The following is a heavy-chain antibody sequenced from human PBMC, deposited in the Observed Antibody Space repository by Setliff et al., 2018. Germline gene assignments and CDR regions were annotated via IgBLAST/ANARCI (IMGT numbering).Heavy chain of an antibody. D-gene: IGHD3-9*01. Sequence: ASVKVSCKASGYTFTGYYMHWVRQAPGQGLEWMGRINPNSGGTNYAQKFQGRVTMTRDTSISTAYMELSRLRSDDTAVYYCARSNYDILTRNWFDPWGQGTLGTSPQ. V-gene: IGHV1-2*06. CDR1: GYTFTGYY. J-gene: IGHJ5*02. CDR2: INPNSGGT. CDR3: ARSNYDILTRNWFDP.